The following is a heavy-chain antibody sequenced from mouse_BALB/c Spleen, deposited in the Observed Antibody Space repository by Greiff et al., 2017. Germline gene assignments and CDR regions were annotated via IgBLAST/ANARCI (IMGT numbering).Heavy chain of an antibody. CDR1: GYSFTGYY. Sequence: VQLQQSGPELVKPGASVKISCKASGYSFTGYYMHWVKQSHVKSLEWIGRINPYNGATSYNQNFKDKASLTVDKSSSTAYMELHSLTSEDSAVYYCARSGIYDGYYDWYFDVWGAGTTVTVSS. J-gene: IGHJ1*01. CDR2: INPYNGAT. CDR3: ARSGIYDGYYDWYFDV. V-gene: IGHV1-34*02. D-gene: IGHD2-3*01.